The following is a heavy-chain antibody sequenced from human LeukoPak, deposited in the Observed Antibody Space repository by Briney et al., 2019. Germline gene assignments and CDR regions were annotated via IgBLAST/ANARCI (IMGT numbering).Heavy chain of an antibody. V-gene: IGHV1-69*06. Sequence: SVKLSCKASGGTFSSYAISWVRQAPGQGLEWMGGIIPIFGTANYAQKFQGRVTITADKSTSTAYMELSSLRSEDTAVYYCARGLSRVVVVVAATAYYYYGMDVWGKGTTVTVSS. CDR3: ARGLSRVVVVVAATAYYYYGMDV. CDR2: IIPIFGTA. D-gene: IGHD2-15*01. CDR1: GGTFSSYA. J-gene: IGHJ6*04.